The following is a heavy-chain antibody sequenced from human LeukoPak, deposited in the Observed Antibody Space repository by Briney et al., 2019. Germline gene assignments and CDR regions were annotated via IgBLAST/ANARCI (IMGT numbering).Heavy chain of an antibody. V-gene: IGHV3-23*01. CDR2: ISGSGGST. CDR3: AKLRDIVVVVAALLDY. CDR1: GFTFSSYA. D-gene: IGHD2-15*01. J-gene: IGHJ4*02. Sequence: GGSLRLSCAASGFTFSSYAMSWVRQAPGKGLEWASAISGSGGSTYYADSVKGRFTISRDNSKNTLYLQMNSLRAEDTAVYYCAKLRDIVVVVAALLDYWGQGTLVTVSS.